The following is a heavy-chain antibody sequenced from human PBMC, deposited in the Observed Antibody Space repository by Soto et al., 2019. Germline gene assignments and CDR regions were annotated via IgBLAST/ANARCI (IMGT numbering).Heavy chain of an antibody. V-gene: IGHV3-64D*08. Sequence: PGGSLRLSCSASGFTLSNYALHWVRQAPGKGLEYVSGISGNGGSTYYADSVKGRFIISRENFKNTLYLQMCSLRAEDTALYYFVKAPSTSNRNSWFDPWGQGTLVTVSS. CDR2: ISGNGGST. D-gene: IGHD2-2*01. J-gene: IGHJ5*02. CDR3: VKAPSTSNRNSWFDP. CDR1: GFTLSNYA.